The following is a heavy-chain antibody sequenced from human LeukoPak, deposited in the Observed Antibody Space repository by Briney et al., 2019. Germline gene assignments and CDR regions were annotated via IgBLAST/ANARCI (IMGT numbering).Heavy chain of an antibody. CDR2: INPNSGGT. CDR3: ATSSEGGYSYGSDLDY. Sequence: ASVKVSCKASGYTFTAYYMYWVRQAPGQGLECMGRINPNSGGTNYAQKFQSRVIITRDTSNSKAYMELRRLRSADTAVYYGATSSEGGYSYGSDLDYWGQGTLVTVST. D-gene: IGHD5-18*01. J-gene: IGHJ4*02. CDR1: GYTFTAYY. V-gene: IGHV1-2*06.